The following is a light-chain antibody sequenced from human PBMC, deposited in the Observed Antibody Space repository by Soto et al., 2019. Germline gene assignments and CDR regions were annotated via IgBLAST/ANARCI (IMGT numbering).Light chain of an antibody. CDR1: QGIGNY. V-gene: IGKV1-27*01. CDR3: QKYNRAPRT. J-gene: IGKJ1*01. Sequence: DIQMTQSPPSLSASVGDRVTITCRASQGIGNYLAWYQQKPGKVPKLLIYGASTLQSGVPSRFSGSGSGTDFTLTISSLRPEDFATSYCQKYNRAPRTFGPGTRVEIK. CDR2: GAS.